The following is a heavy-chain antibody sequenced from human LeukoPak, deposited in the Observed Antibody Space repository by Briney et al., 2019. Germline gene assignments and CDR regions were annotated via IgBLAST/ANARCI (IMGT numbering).Heavy chain of an antibody. D-gene: IGHD3-10*01. CDR2: INPNSGGT. CDR1: GYTFTGYY. CDR3: ARAPPRGRSNWFDP. J-gene: IGHJ5*02. Sequence: GASVKVSCKASGYTFTGYYMHWVRQAPGEGLEWMGWINPNSGGTNYAQKFQGRVTMTRDTSISTAYMELSRLRSDDTAVYYCARAPPRGRSNWFDPWGQGTLVTVSS. V-gene: IGHV1-2*02.